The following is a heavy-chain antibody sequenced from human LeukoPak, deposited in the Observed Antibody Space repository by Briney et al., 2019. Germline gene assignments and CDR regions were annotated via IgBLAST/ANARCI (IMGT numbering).Heavy chain of an antibody. D-gene: IGHD5-24*01. CDR3: ARAINPAHSLSYYGMDV. Sequence: SVKVPCKASGGTFSSYAISWVRQAPGQGLEWMGGIIPIFGTANYAQKFQGRVTITADESTSTAYMELSSLRSEDTAVYYCARAINPAHSLSYYGMDVWGKGTTVTVSS. V-gene: IGHV1-69*13. J-gene: IGHJ6*04. CDR2: IIPIFGTA. CDR1: GGTFSSYA.